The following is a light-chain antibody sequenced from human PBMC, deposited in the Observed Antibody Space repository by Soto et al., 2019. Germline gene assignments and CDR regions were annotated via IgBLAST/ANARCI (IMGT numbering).Light chain of an antibody. Sequence: DIQMTKSPSTLSGSVGDRVTITCRASQTISSWLAWYQRKPGKAPKLLIYKASTLKSGFPSRFSGSGSGTEFTLTISSLQPDDFATYYCQHYNSYSEAFGQGTKVDIK. V-gene: IGKV1-5*03. CDR2: KAS. CDR1: QTISSW. CDR3: QHYNSYSEA. J-gene: IGKJ1*01.